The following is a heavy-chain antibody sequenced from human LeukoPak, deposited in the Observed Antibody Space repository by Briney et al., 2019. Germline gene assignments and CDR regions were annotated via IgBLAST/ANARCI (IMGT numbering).Heavy chain of an antibody. CDR2: ISYDGSNK. D-gene: IGHD2-15*01. CDR1: GFTFSSYG. Sequence: GRSLRLSCAASGFTFSSYGMPWVRQAPGKGLEWVAVISYDGSNKYYADSVKGRFTISRDNSKNTLYLQMNSLRAEDTAVYYCAKGTGYCSGGSCSNWFDPWGQGTLVTVSS. CDR3: AKGTGYCSGGSCSNWFDP. V-gene: IGHV3-30*18. J-gene: IGHJ5*02.